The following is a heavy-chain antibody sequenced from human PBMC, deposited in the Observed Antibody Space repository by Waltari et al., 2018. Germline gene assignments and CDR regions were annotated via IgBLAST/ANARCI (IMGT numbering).Heavy chain of an antibody. V-gene: IGHV4-38-2*02. D-gene: IGHD3-9*01. J-gene: IGHJ4*02. CDR3: ARGGLTLYYVDY. Sequence: QVQLQESGPGLLKPSETLSLTCNVSGYSISSGYYWGWIRQSPGKGLEWIGSVYHNGNTYYKPSRKGRVTISWDTSKNKFALGLSSVPAADTAVYYCARGGLTLYYVDYWGQGTLVTVSS. CDR2: VYHNGNT. CDR1: GYSISSGYY.